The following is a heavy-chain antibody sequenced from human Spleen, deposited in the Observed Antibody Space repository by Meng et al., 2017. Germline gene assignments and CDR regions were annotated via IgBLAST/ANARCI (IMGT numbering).Heavy chain of an antibody. CDR3: AKEEVPNDY. CDR1: GFTFSTYA. Sequence: GESLKISCAASGFTFSTYAMSWVRQAPGKGLEWVSAISAGGANTYYAESVKGRFTISRDNSKSTLDLQMSSLRAEDTAVYYCAKEEVPNDYWGQGTLVTVSS. J-gene: IGHJ4*02. D-gene: IGHD1-1*01. CDR2: ISAGGANT. V-gene: IGHV3-23*01.